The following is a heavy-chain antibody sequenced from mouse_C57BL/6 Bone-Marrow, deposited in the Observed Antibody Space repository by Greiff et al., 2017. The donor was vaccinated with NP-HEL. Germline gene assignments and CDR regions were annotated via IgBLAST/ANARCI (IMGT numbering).Heavy chain of an antibody. Sequence: LVESGPELVKPGASVKISCKASGYAFSSSWMNWVKQRPGKGLEWIGRIYPGDGDTNYNGKFKGQATLTADKSSSTAYMQLSSLTSEDSAVYFCARSLIYYYGSSPFAYWGQGTLVTVSA. CDR1: GYAFSSSW. CDR2: IYPGDGDT. D-gene: IGHD1-1*01. CDR3: ARSLIYYYGSSPFAY. J-gene: IGHJ3*01. V-gene: IGHV1-82*01.